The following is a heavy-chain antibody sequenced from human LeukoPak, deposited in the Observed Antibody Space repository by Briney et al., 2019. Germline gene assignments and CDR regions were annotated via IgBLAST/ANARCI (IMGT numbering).Heavy chain of an antibody. Sequence: SQTLSLTCTVSGGSISSGDYYWSWIRQPPGKGLEWIGYIYYSGSTNYNPSLKSRVTISLDKSNNQFSLKLSSVTAADTAVYYCARYASYGGLGYYFDYWGQGSVVTVSS. CDR2: IYYSGST. CDR3: ARYASYGGLGYYFDY. V-gene: IGHV4-61*08. D-gene: IGHD4-23*01. CDR1: GGSISSGDYY. J-gene: IGHJ4*02.